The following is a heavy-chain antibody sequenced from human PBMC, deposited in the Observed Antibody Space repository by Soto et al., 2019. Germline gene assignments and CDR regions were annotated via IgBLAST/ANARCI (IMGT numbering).Heavy chain of an antibody. CDR2: ISWNSGSI. CDR3: AKDASYYYDSSGHHYFDY. CDR1: GFTFDDYA. Sequence: EVQLVESGGGLVQPGRSLRLSCAASGFTFDDYAMHWVRQAPGKGLEWVSGISWNSGSIGYADSVKGRFTISRDNAKNSLYLQMNSLRAEDTALYYCAKDASYYYDSSGHHYFDYWGQGTLVTVSS. V-gene: IGHV3-9*01. J-gene: IGHJ4*02. D-gene: IGHD3-22*01.